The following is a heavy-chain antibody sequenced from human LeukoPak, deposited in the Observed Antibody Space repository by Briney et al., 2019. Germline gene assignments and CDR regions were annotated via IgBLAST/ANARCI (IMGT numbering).Heavy chain of an antibody. CDR2: ISYDGTNK. Sequence: GGSLRLSCAASGFTFSSYAMHWVRQAPGKGLEWVTIISYDGTNKYYADSVKGRFTISRDNSKNTLYLQMNSLRAEDTAVYYCAKGAHYSGPGNYRRGHYFDYWGQGTLVTVSS. D-gene: IGHD3-10*01. CDR3: AKGAHYSGPGNYRRGHYFDY. CDR1: GFTFSSYA. V-gene: IGHV3-30*04. J-gene: IGHJ4*02.